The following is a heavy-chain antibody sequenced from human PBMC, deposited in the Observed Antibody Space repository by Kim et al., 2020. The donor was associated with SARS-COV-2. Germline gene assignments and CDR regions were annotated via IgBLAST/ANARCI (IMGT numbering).Heavy chain of an antibody. CDR3: ARHVSSSWLFDY. CDR2: VYYIGST. D-gene: IGHD6-13*01. J-gene: IGHJ4*02. V-gene: IGHV4-59*08. CDR1: RGSISNYY. Sequence: SETLSLTCTVSRGSISNYYWSWIRQPPGKGLEWIGFVYYIGSTNYNPSLKSRVTISVDTSKNQFSLKLRSVTAADTAVYYCARHVSSSWLFDYCGQGILV.